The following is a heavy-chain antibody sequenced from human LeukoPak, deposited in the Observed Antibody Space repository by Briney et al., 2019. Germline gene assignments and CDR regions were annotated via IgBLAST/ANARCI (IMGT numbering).Heavy chain of an antibody. D-gene: IGHD1-26*01. CDR1: GYTFTDYG. V-gene: IGHV1-18*01. CDR2: INTYDGST. J-gene: IGHJ3*01. CDR3: AKDRLGATDAFDV. Sequence: ASVKVSCKASGYTFTDYGITWVRQAPGHGLEYMGWINTYDGSTKFAEKVQARVTMTTDTSTSTAYMELRNLRSDDTAVYFCAKDRLGATDAFDVWGQGTLVTVS.